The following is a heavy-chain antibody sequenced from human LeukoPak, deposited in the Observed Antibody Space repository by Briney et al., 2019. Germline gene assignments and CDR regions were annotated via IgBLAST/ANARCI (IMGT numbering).Heavy chain of an antibody. J-gene: IGHJ4*02. CDR1: VGPFSGYY. CDR3: AKSRPRISAQYFDF. Sequence: SETLSLTCVVHVGPFSGYYWSWVRQPPGKGLEWIGTISYSGTTYYNPSLKSRVTISVDMSKNQFSLKVNAVTAADTAVYYCAKSRPRISAQYFDFWGQGALVTVSS. D-gene: IGHD6-25*01. CDR2: ISYSGTT. V-gene: IGHV4-34*01.